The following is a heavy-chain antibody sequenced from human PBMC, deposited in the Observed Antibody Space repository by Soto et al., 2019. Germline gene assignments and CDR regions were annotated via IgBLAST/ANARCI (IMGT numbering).Heavy chain of an antibody. CDR3: AIAMAGKWHPFDY. D-gene: IGHD6-19*01. V-gene: IGHV3-23*02. Sequence: GGSLRLSCAASGFTFSSYAMSWVRQAPGKGLEWVSAISGSGGSTNYNPSLKSRVTISVDTSKNQFSLKLSSVTAADTAVYYCAIAMAGKWHPFDYWGHGTLVTVSS. CDR2: ISGSGGST. CDR1: GFTFSSYA. J-gene: IGHJ4*01.